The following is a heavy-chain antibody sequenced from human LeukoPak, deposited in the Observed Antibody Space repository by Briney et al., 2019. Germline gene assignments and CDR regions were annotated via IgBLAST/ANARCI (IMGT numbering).Heavy chain of an antibody. J-gene: IGHJ5*02. V-gene: IGHV4-39*01. D-gene: IGHD6-19*01. Sequence: SETLSLTCTVSGGSISSSSYYWGWIRQPPGKGLEWIGSIYYSGSTYYNPSLKSRVTISVDTSKNQFSLKLSSVTAADTAVYYCASLMYSSGFHPWGQGTLVTVSS. CDR1: GGSISSSSYY. CDR3: ASLMYSSGFHP. CDR2: IYYSGST.